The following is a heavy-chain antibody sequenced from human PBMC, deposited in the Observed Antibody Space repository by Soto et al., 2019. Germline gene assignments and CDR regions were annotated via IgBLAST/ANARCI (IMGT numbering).Heavy chain of an antibody. V-gene: IGHV3-23*01. D-gene: IGHD2-21*02. J-gene: IGHJ2*01. Sequence: EVQLLESGGGLKQPGESLRLSCAASGFPFDNYAMTWVRQARGQGPEWVATISGSGAFTKYRDSVEGRFTISRDNAQNSLYLQMNSLRAEDTAVYYCARIDCGGNCYSRSWYFDIWGRGTLVTVSS. CDR2: ISGSGAFT. CDR1: GFPFDNYA. CDR3: ARIDCGGNCYSRSWYFDI.